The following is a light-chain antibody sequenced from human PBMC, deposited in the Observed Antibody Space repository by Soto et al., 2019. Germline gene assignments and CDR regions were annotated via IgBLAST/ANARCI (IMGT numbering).Light chain of an antibody. J-gene: IGKJ1*01. CDR2: DAS. CDR1: QSISSW. Sequence: DIQMTQSPSTLSASVGERVTITCRASQSISSWSAWYQQKPGKAPQLLLYDASSLAGGVPSMFSSSGSGTEFPLTIRSLQPDDFATYYWQHYNSYSWTFGQGTKVEIK. CDR3: QHYNSYSWT. V-gene: IGKV1-5*01.